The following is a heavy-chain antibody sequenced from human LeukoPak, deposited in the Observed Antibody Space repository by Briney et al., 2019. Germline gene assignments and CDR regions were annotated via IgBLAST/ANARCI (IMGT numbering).Heavy chain of an antibody. CDR1: GGSISSSSYY. V-gene: IGHV4-39*01. CDR3: ARFSYYYYCMDV. Sequence: SETLSLTCIVSGGSISSSSYYWGWIRQPPGKELEWIGSIYYSGSTYYNPSLKSRVTISVDTSKIQFSLKLSSVTAADTAVYYCARFSYYYYCMDVWGKGTTVTVSS. CDR2: IYYSGST. J-gene: IGHJ6*03.